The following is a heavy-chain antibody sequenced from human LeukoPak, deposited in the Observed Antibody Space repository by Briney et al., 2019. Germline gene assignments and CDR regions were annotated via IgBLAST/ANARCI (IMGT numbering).Heavy chain of an antibody. CDR1: GFTFSSYG. CDR3: AKRASGGMFSMDY. J-gene: IGHJ4*02. Sequence: GGSLRLSCAASGFTFSSYGMHWVRQAPGKGLEWEAVISYDGSNKYYADFLKGRFTISKENFKNTLYLQMNRLRAEDTGVYYCAKRASGGMFSMDYWGQGTLVTVSS. V-gene: IGHV3-30*18. D-gene: IGHD2-15*01. CDR2: ISYDGSNK.